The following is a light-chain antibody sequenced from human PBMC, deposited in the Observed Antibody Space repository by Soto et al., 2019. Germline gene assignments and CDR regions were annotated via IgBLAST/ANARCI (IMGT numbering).Light chain of an antibody. Sequence: DIQMTQSPSSLSLSVGDRVTITCRARQSISSFLSWYQQKPGRAPKLLIYASSNLQSGVPPRFSRSGSGTAFTLTISSLQPAELATYYGQQSYSTPYTFGQGTKLEI. CDR3: QQSYSTPYT. CDR1: QSISSF. V-gene: IGKV1-39*01. CDR2: ASS. J-gene: IGKJ2*01.